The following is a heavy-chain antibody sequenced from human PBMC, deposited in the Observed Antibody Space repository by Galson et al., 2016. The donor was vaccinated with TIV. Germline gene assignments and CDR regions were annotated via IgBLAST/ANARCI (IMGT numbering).Heavy chain of an antibody. CDR2: IKSKTDGGAA. D-gene: IGHD1-26*01. CDR3: ITRGWSNTWDDYVEY. CDR1: GFTLKNAW. J-gene: IGHJ4*02. Sequence: SLRLSCAASGFTLKNAWLNWVRQAPGKGLEWVGRIKSKTDGGAADYAAPVQDRFTIARDDSKNTLYLQMNRLRTEDTAMYYCITRGWSNTWDDYVEYWGQGTLVTVSS. V-gene: IGHV3-15*07.